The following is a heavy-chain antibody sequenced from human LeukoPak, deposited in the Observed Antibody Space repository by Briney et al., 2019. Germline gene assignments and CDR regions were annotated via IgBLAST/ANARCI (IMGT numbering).Heavy chain of an antibody. CDR1: GFTFSSYA. CDR2: ISYDGSNK. Sequence: GGSLRLSCAASGFTFSSYAMHWVRQAPGKWLEWVAVISYDGSNKYYADSVKGRFTISRDNSKNTLYLQMNSLRAEDTAVYYCAKGIQLYEAWGQGTLVTVSS. J-gene: IGHJ5*02. V-gene: IGHV3-30-3*01. D-gene: IGHD5-18*01. CDR3: AKGIQLYEA.